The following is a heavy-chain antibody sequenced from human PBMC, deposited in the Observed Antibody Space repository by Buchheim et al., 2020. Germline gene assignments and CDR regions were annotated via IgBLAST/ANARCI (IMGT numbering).Heavy chain of an antibody. CDR2: INPRGGDT. CDR3: ARVVVSAMSSWFDP. J-gene: IGHJ5*02. Sequence: QAQLVQSGAEVKKPGASVKVSCKASGYTFTYYHMHWVRQAPGQGLEWMAIINPRGGDTIYAQKFQGRVTLTRDTSTSTGYMELSGLRSEDTAVYYCARVVVSAMSSWFDPWGQGTL. CDR1: GYTFTYYH. V-gene: IGHV1-46*01. D-gene: IGHD2-21*02.